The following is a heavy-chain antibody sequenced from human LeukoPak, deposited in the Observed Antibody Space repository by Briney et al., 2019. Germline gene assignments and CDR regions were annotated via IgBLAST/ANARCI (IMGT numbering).Heavy chain of an antibody. CDR2: ISYDGSNK. J-gene: IGHJ6*03. D-gene: IGHD6-13*01. CDR1: GFTFSHYW. CDR3: ARDGGSSWPNYYYYYCMDV. Sequence: QPGESLRLSCAASGFTFSHYWMAWVRQAPGKGLEWVAVISYDGSNKYYADSVKGRFTISRDNSKNTLYLQMNSLRAEDTAVYYCARDGGSSWPNYYYYYCMDVWGKGTTVTVSS. V-gene: IGHV3-30*01.